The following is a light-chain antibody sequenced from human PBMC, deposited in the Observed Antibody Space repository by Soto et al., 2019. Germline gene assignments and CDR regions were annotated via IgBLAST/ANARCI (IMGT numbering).Light chain of an antibody. CDR3: QSYDKDLSGCV. CDR2: SNT. CDR1: SSNIGAGYD. Sequence: QSVLTQPPSVSGAPGQRVTISCTGSSSNIGAGYDVHWYQQLPGTAPKLLISSNTNRPSGVPDRFSGSKSDTSASLAITGLQAEDEADYYCQSYDKDLSGCVFGTGTKVTVL. V-gene: IGLV1-40*01. J-gene: IGLJ1*01.